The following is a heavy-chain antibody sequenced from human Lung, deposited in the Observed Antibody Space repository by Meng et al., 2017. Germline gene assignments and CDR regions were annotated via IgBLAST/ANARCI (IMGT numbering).Heavy chain of an antibody. V-gene: IGHV1-2*06. CDR3: ARDEDISAAGKLFGDY. Sequence: QVQRVQSGAEVKKPGASVKASCKPSGYNFPDYWLHWVRRAPGQGLEWMGRIDPKSGDTHYAQRFQGRVTMTGDTSISTAYMELSGLRSDDTAMYYCARDEDISAAGKLFGDYWGQGTLVTVSS. CDR2: IDPKSGDT. D-gene: IGHD6-13*01. J-gene: IGHJ4*02. CDR1: GYNFPDYW.